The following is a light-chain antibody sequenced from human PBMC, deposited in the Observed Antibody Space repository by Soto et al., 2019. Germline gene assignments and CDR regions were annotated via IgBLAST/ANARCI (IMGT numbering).Light chain of an antibody. V-gene: IGKV3-11*01. CDR1: QSVSSY. CDR3: QQRSNWPWT. CDR2: DAS. J-gene: IGKJ1*01. Sequence: EIVLKQSPATLSLSPGERATLSCRASQSVSSYLAWYQQKPGQAPRLLIYDASNRATGIPARFSGSGSGTDFTLTISSLEPEDFAVYYCQQRSNWPWTFGQGTRWIS.